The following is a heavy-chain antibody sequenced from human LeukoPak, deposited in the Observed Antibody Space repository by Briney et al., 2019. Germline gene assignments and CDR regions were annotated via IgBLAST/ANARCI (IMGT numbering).Heavy chain of an antibody. CDR2: IIPISGTT. CDR1: GGTFSSYA. J-gene: IGHJ5*02. Sequence: SVKVSCKASGGTFSSYAITWVRQAPGQGLEWMGKIIPISGTTNYAQKFHGRVTFSADESTSTAYMELSSLRYEDTALYYCARKLRLAGNLFDPWGQGTLVTVSS. CDR3: ARKLRLAGNLFDP. D-gene: IGHD2-15*01. V-gene: IGHV1-69*15.